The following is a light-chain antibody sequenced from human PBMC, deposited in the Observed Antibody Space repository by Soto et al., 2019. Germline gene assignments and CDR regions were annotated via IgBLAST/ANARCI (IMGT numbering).Light chain of an antibody. CDR3: STWDDSLSGRV. V-gene: IGLV1-47*01. CDR1: STNIGSHS. CDR2: RSN. J-gene: IGLJ3*02. Sequence: QSVLTQPPSASGTPGQRVTISCYGSSTNIGSHSAYWYQQLPGTAPKLLIYRSNQRPSGVPDRFSGSKSGTSASLDISGLRSEDEADYYCSTWDDSLSGRVFGGGTQLTVL.